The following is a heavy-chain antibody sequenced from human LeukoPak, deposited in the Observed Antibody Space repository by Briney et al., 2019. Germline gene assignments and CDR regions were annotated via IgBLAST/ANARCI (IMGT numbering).Heavy chain of an antibody. CDR2: ISSSSSYI. CDR1: GFTFSSYS. D-gene: IGHD5-18*01. J-gene: IGHJ4*02. Sequence: GGSLRLSCAASGFTFSSYSMNWVRQAPGKGLEWVSSISSSSSYIYYADSVKGRFTISRDNAKNSLYLQMNSLRAEDTAVYYCARIGYVDTAMVLNYWGQGTLVTVSS. V-gene: IGHV3-21*01. CDR3: ARIGYVDTAMVLNY.